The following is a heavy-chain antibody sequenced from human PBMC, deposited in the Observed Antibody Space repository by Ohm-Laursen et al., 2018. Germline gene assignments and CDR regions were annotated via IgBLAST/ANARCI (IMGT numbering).Heavy chain of an antibody. CDR3: ARRPYTYGSGSFDF. V-gene: IGHV3-48*03. D-gene: IGHD3-10*01. CDR2: ISHSGSSL. Sequence: SLRLSCAASGFTLSSYEMNWVRQAPGKGLEWLSYISHSGSSLSYAVSVKGRFTISSGNAKNSLYLQMNSLRVEDTALYYCARRPYTYGSGSFDFWGQGTLVTVSS. J-gene: IGHJ4*02. CDR1: GFTLSSYE.